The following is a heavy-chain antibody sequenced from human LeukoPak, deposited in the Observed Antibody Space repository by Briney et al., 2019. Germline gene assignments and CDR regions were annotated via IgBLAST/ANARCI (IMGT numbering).Heavy chain of an antibody. D-gene: IGHD1-26*01. V-gene: IGHV5-51*01. Sequence: GESLQISCQGSGYSFTNYWIGWVRQMPGKGLEWMGIIYPGDSDTRYSPSFQGQVTISADKSISTAYLQWSSLKASGTAMYYCARKWDTVDFWGQGTLVTVSS. J-gene: IGHJ4*02. CDR3: ARKWDTVDF. CDR1: GYSFTNYW. CDR2: IYPGDSDT.